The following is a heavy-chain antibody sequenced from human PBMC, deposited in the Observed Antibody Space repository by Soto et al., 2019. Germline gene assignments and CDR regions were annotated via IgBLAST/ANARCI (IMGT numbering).Heavy chain of an antibody. Sequence: SETLSLTCTVSGGSISSGDYYWSWIRQPPGKGLEWIGYIYYSGSTYYNPSLKSRVTISVDTSKNQFSLKLSSVTAADTAVYYCASAPPVVVAATMWFDPWGQGTLVTVSS. CDR2: IYYSGST. J-gene: IGHJ5*02. D-gene: IGHD2-15*01. CDR3: ASAPPVVVAATMWFDP. CDR1: GGSISSGDYY. V-gene: IGHV4-30-4*01.